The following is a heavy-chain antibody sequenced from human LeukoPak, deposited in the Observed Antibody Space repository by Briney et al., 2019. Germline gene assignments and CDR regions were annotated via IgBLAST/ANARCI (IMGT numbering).Heavy chain of an antibody. Sequence: GGSLRLSCAASEFIFSDYAMGWVRQAPGKGLEWVAVIWYDGSNKYYADSVKGRFTISRDNSKNTLYLQMNSLRAEDTAVYYCARSSPGIAAAGTPHFAYWGQGTLVTVSS. CDR3: ARSSPGIAAAGTPHFAY. J-gene: IGHJ4*02. V-gene: IGHV3-33*08. D-gene: IGHD6-13*01. CDR2: IWYDGSNK. CDR1: EFIFSDYA.